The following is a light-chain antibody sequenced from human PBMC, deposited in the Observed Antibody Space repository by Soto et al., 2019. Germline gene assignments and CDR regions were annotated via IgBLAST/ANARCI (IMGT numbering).Light chain of an antibody. V-gene: IGLV4-69*01. CDR1: GGHSSYA. CDR3: QTWGSGIPVV. Sequence: QTVVTQSPSASASLGASVKLTCTLSGGHSSYAIAWHQQQPGKGPRYLMKLDSDGSHNKGDGIPDRFSGSSSGAERYLTISSLQSEDEADYYCQTWGSGIPVVFGGGTQLTVL. CDR2: LDSDGSH. J-gene: IGLJ2*01.